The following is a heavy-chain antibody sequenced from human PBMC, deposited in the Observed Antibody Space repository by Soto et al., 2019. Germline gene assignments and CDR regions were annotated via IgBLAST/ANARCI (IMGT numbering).Heavy chain of an antibody. CDR1: GLSLTSVAVG. J-gene: IGHJ4*02. CDR2: IYWDDDK. D-gene: IGHD6-6*01. CDR3: AHSRYSRSSFDY. Sequence: AAGPPLVNRTQTLTLTCTFSGLSLTSVAVGVGWMRQPPGKALEWLALIYWDDDKRYSPSLKSRLTITKDTSNHQVVLRMTNMDPVDTATYYCAHSRYSRSSFDYWGQGTLVTVSS. V-gene: IGHV2-5*02.